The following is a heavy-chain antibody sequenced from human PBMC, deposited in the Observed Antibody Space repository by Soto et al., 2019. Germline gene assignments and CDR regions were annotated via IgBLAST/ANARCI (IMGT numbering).Heavy chain of an antibody. CDR2: IHPSGDTT. CDR3: ANDLWGSWTVDY. D-gene: IGHD3-3*01. CDR1: GFTFQNYH. J-gene: IGHJ4*02. V-gene: IGHV1-46*02. Sequence: QVQLVQSGAEVKEPGASVKVSCKASGFTFQNYHMHWVRQAPGQGLEWMGIIHPSGDTTTYAQNCQGRLAMTRDTSTSTAYMELSSLTSEDTAVYYCANDLWGSWTVDYWGQGTLITVSS.